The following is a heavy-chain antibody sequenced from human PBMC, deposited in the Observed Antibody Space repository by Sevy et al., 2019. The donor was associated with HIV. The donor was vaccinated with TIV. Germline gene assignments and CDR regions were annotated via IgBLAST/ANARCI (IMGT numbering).Heavy chain of an antibody. CDR2: IYYSGST. D-gene: IGHD2-2*01. Sequence: SETLSLTCTVSGGSISSYYWSWIRQPPGKGLEWIGYIYYSGSTNYNPSLKSRVTISVDTSKNQFSLKLSSVTAADTAVYYCARASPAAPDYFDYWGQGTLVTVSS. V-gene: IGHV4-59*01. CDR1: GGSISSYY. J-gene: IGHJ4*02. CDR3: ARASPAAPDYFDY.